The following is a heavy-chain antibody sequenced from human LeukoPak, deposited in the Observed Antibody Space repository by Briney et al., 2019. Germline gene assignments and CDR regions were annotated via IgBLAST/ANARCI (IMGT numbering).Heavy chain of an antibody. J-gene: IGHJ4*02. CDR2: IYHSGST. CDR3: ASSGIVVVPAAGFDY. D-gene: IGHD2-2*01. CDR1: GGSISSSNW. V-gene: IGHV4-4*02. Sequence: PSGTLSLTCAVSGGSISSSNWWSWVRQPPGKGLEWIGEIYHSGSTNYNPSLKSRVTISVDKSKNQFSLKLSSVTAADTAVYYCASSGIVVVPAAGFDYWGQGTLVTVSS.